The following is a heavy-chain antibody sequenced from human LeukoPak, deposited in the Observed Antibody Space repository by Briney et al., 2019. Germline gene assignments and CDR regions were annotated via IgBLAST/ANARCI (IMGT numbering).Heavy chain of an antibody. J-gene: IGHJ6*02. CDR1: GFTFSSYG. Sequence: GGSLRLSCAASGFTFSSYGMHWVRQAPGKGLEWVAVISYDGSNKYYADSVKGRFTISRDNAKNPLFLQMNSLRDEDTALYYCARDVGRGDGMDVWGLGTTVTVSS. V-gene: IGHV3-30*03. CDR2: ISYDGSNK. CDR3: ARDVGRGDGMDV.